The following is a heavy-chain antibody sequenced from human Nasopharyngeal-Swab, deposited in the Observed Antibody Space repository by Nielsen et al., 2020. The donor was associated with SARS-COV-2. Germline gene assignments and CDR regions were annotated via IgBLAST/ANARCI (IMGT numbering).Heavy chain of an antibody. D-gene: IGHD6-13*01. CDR2: IYPGDSDT. CDR3: ARHGYSSSWANYYYYYMDV. Sequence: GESLKISCKGSGYSFTSYWNGWVLQMPGKGLEWMGIIYPGDSDTRYSPSFQGQVTISADKSISTAYLQWSSLKASDTAMYYCARHGYSSSWANYYYYYMDVWGKGTTVTVSS. V-gene: IGHV5-51*01. J-gene: IGHJ6*03. CDR1: GYSFTSYW.